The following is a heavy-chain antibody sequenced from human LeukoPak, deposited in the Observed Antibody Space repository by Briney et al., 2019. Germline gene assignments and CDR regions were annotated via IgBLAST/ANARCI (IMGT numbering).Heavy chain of an antibody. Sequence: GGSLRLSCAASGFPFTNYAMTWVRQAPGKGLEWVSEISGSGTTTYYADSVKGRFTISRDNSRNTLYLQMNSLRDEDTAVYYCTKVDDGIISYGYFDYWGQGTLVTVSS. CDR3: TKVDDGIISYGYFDY. D-gene: IGHD3-16*01. CDR1: GFPFTNYA. V-gene: IGHV3-23*01. J-gene: IGHJ4*02. CDR2: ISGSGTTT.